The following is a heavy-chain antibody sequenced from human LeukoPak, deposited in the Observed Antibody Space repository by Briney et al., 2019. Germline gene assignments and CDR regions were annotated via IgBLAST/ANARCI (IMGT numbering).Heavy chain of an antibody. Sequence: ASVKVSCKASGGTFSSYTISWVRQAPGQGLEWMGRIIPILGIANYARKLQGRVTITADKSTSTAYMELSSLRSEDTALYYCAREYCSSTSCTADFDYWGQGTLVTVSS. D-gene: IGHD2-2*01. CDR3: AREYCSSTSCTADFDY. CDR2: IIPILGIA. CDR1: GGTFSSYT. V-gene: IGHV1-69*04. J-gene: IGHJ4*02.